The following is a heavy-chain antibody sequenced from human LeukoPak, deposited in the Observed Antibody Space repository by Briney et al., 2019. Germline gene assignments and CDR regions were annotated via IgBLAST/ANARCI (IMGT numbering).Heavy chain of an antibody. D-gene: IGHD2-2*01. J-gene: IGHJ6*02. V-gene: IGHV3-23*01. CDR3: AKDPHCSSTSCLDYYGMDV. CDR2: ISGSGGGT. CDR1: GFTFSSYA. Sequence: GGSLRLYCAASGFTFSSYAMSWVRQAPGKGLEWVSAISGSGGGTYYADSVKGRFTISRDNSKNTLYLQMNSLRAEDTAVYYCAKDPHCSSTSCLDYYGMDVWGQGTTVTVSS.